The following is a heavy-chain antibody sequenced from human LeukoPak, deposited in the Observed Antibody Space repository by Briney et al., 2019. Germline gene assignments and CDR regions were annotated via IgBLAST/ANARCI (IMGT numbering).Heavy chain of an antibody. J-gene: IGHJ6*02. CDR1: GFTFSACG. D-gene: IGHD3-10*01. Sequence: QPGGSLRLSCAASGFTFSACGMHWVRQAPGKGLEWLAVTSYDGGNTYYTASVKGRFTISRDNPNNTLDLQMNSLRAEDTAVYYCAKDSSSGSSYYFHGMDVWGQGTTVIVSS. CDR2: TSYDGGNT. CDR3: AKDSSSGSSYYFHGMDV. V-gene: IGHV3-30*18.